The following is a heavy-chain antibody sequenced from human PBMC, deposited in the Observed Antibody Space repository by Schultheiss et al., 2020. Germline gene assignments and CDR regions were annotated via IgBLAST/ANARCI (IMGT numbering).Heavy chain of an antibody. J-gene: IGHJ6*02. CDR3: AKDPNSSSWYSAPGGA. CDR2: INSDGSST. D-gene: IGHD6-13*01. Sequence: GESLKISCAASGFTFSSYWMHWVRQAPGKGLVWVSRINSDGSSTSYADSVKGRFTISRDNAKNTLYLQMNSLRAEDTAVYYCAKDPNSSSWYSAPGGAWGQGTTVTVSS. CDR1: GFTFSSYW. V-gene: IGHV3-74*01.